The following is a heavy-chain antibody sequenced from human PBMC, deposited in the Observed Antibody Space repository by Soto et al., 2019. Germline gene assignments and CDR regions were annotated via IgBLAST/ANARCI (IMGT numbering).Heavy chain of an antibody. CDR3: ARQGFGVLHGLVDV. J-gene: IGHJ6*02. CDR1: GGSISSGGYS. Sequence: SETLSLTCAVSGGSISSGGYSCSWFRLPPGKGLEWIGYISDIAYTSYNPSLKGRVSISVDTSKNQFSLTLTSVTAADTAVYYCARQGFGVLHGLVDVWGQGTTVTVSS. V-gene: IGHV4-61*08. D-gene: IGHD3-10*01. CDR2: ISDIAYT.